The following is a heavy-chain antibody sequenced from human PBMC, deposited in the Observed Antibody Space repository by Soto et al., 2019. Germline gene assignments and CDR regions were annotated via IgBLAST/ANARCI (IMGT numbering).Heavy chain of an antibody. CDR2: ISGSGGST. CDR1: GFTFSSYA. D-gene: IGHD6-19*01. Sequence: PGGSLRLSCAASGFTFSSYAMSWVRQAPGKGLGWVSAISGSGGSTYYADSVKGRFTISRDNSKNTLYLQMNSLRAEDTAVYYCAKEQYSSGWYVKVLRPFDYWGQGTLVTVSS. J-gene: IGHJ4*02. CDR3: AKEQYSSGWYVKVLRPFDY. V-gene: IGHV3-23*01.